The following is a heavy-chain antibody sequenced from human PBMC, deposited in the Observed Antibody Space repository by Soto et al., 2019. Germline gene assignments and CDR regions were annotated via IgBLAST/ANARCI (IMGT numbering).Heavy chain of an antibody. Sequence: SETLSLTCTVSCGSISSGDYYWSWIRQPPGKGLEWIGYIYYSGTTRYNPSLESRVTLSLETSKSQFSLKLSSVTAADTAVYYCARDNFISTSCYDSNWFDPWGQGTLVTVSS. CDR3: ARDNFISTSCYDSNWFDP. D-gene: IGHD2-2*01. CDR2: IYYSGTT. CDR1: CGSISSGDYY. V-gene: IGHV4-30-4*01. J-gene: IGHJ5*02.